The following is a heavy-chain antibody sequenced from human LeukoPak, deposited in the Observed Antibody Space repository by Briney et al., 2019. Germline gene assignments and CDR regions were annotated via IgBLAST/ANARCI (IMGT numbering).Heavy chain of an antibody. Sequence: GGSLRLSCAASGFTFSSYSMNWVRQAPGKGLEWVSSISSSSSYIYYADSVKGRFTISRDNAKNSLYLQMSSRRAEDTAVYYCARGDGYKIPYYWGQGALVTVSS. CDR3: ARGDGYKIPYY. V-gene: IGHV3-21*01. D-gene: IGHD5-24*01. CDR2: ISSSSSYI. CDR1: GFTFSSYS. J-gene: IGHJ4*02.